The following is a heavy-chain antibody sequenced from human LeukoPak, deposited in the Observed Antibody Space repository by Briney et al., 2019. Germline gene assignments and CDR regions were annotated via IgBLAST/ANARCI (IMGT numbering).Heavy chain of an antibody. D-gene: IGHD2-21*01. CDR1: GDSISSSSYY. V-gene: IGHV4-39*01. J-gene: IGHJ3*02. Sequence: SETLSLTCSVSGDSISSSSYYWGWIRQPPGKGLEWIGEINHSGRTNYNPSLKSRVTISVDTSKNQFSLKLSSVTAADTAVYYCASRAVALNAFDIWGQGTMVTVSS. CDR2: INHSGRT. CDR3: ASRAVALNAFDI.